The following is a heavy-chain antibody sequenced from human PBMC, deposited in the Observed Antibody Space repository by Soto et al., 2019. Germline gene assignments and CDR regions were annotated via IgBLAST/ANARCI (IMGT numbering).Heavy chain of an antibody. CDR2: ISGSGGST. CDR1: GFTFSSYA. Sequence: EVQLLESGGGLVQPGGSLRLSCAASGFTFSSYAMSWVRQAPGKGLEWDSAISGSGGSTYYADSVKGRFTISRDKSKNTLYLQMNSLRAEDTAVYYCAKGEQVVPRPDWFDPWGQGTLVTVSS. D-gene: IGHD2-2*01. CDR3: AKGEQVVPRPDWFDP. V-gene: IGHV3-23*01. J-gene: IGHJ5*02.